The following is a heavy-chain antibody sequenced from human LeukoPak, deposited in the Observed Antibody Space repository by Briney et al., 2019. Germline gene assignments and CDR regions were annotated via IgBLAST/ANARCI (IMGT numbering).Heavy chain of an antibody. CDR1: GFTFSSYW. Sequence: PGGSLRLSCAASGFTFSSYWMSWVRQAPGKGLEWVTNIKQDGSEKYYVDSVKGRFTISRDNAKNSLYLQMNSLRAEDTAVYYCARVPAAAGTGGWGEYYFDYWGQGTLVTVSS. J-gene: IGHJ4*02. CDR3: ARVPAAAGTGGWGEYYFDY. D-gene: IGHD6-13*01. CDR2: IKQDGSEK. V-gene: IGHV3-7*01.